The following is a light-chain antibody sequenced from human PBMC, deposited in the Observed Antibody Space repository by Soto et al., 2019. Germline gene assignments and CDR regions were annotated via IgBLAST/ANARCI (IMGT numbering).Light chain of an antibody. Sequence: QSVLTQPASVSGSPGQSITISCTGTSSDVGGYNYVSWYQQHPGKAPKLMIFEVINRPSGVSNRFSGSKSGNTASLTISGLQAEDDADYYCSSYTGSSINTVVFGGGTKLTVL. J-gene: IGLJ2*01. CDR1: SSDVGGYNY. V-gene: IGLV2-14*01. CDR2: EVI. CDR3: SSYTGSSINTVV.